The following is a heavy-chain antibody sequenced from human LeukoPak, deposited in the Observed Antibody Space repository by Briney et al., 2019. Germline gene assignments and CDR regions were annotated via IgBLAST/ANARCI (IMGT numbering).Heavy chain of an antibody. D-gene: IGHD6-19*01. J-gene: IGHJ3*02. CDR2: TYTSGST. V-gene: IGHV4-4*07. CDR1: GGSISSYY. Sequence: SETLSLTCTVSGGSISSYYWRWIRQPAGKGLEWIGRTYTSGSTNYNPSLKSRVTMSVDTSKNQFSLKLSSVTAADTAVYYCARDYSSGWYDAFDIWGQGTMATVSS. CDR3: ARDYSSGWYDAFDI.